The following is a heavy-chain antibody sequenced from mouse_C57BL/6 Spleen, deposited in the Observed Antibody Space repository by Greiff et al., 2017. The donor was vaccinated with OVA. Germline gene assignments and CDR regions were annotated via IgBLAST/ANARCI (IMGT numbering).Heavy chain of an antibody. CDR3: ARDDYGCSGGDYDD. D-gene: IGHD1-1*01. CDR2: IYPEDGAT. CDR1: GYAFTDYW. J-gene: IGHJ2*01. Sequence: QVQLQQSGPELVKPGASVKMSCKASGYAFTDYWMNWVKQRPGKGLEWIGRIYPEDGATNYNRKFKGKATLTADKSSSTAYMQLSSLTSEDSAVYSCARDDYGCSGGDYDDWGKGTTLTVSS. V-gene: IGHV1-82*01.